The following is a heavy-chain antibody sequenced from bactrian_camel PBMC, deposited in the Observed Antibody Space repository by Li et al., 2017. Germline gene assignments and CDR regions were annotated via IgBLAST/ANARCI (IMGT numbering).Heavy chain of an antibody. CDR2: IFTGGGNT. J-gene: IGHJ4*01. CDR1: GYTFTNNC. D-gene: IGHD1*01. CDR3: AAAQESYYSDFAKHC. V-gene: IGHV3S1*01. Sequence: VESGGGLVQPGGSLRLSCAASGYTFTNNCVAWFRQAPGKKREGIAAIFTGGGNTDYADSVKGRFTISHDNAKSTMYLEMNSLKPEDTGIYYCAAAQESYYSDFAKHCRGRGTQVTVS.